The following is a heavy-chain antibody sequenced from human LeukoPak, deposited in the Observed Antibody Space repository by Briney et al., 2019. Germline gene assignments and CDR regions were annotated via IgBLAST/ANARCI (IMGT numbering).Heavy chain of an antibody. CDR2: ISYDGSNK. CDR1: GFTFSSYA. Sequence: GGSLRLSCAASGFTFSSYAMHWVRQAPGKGLEWVAVISYDGSNKYYADSVKGRFTISRDNAKNSLYLQMNSLRAEDTALYYCAKDYCSSTSCPSNYYYGMDVWGQGTTVTVSS. CDR3: AKDYCSSTSCPSNYYYGMDV. V-gene: IGHV3-30-3*01. D-gene: IGHD2-2*01. J-gene: IGHJ6*02.